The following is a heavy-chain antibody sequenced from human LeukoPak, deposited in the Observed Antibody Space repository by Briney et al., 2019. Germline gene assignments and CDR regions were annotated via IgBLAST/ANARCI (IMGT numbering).Heavy chain of an antibody. CDR3: ARDRARIAAAGTEDWFDP. Sequence: SETLSLTCTVSGGSISSYYWSWIRQPAGKGLEWIGRIYTSGSTNYNPSLKSRVTMSVDTSKNQFSLKLSSVTAADTAVYYCARDRARIAAAGTEDWFDPWGQGTLVTVSS. D-gene: IGHD6-13*01. CDR2: IYTSGST. V-gene: IGHV4-4*07. J-gene: IGHJ5*02. CDR1: GGSISSYY.